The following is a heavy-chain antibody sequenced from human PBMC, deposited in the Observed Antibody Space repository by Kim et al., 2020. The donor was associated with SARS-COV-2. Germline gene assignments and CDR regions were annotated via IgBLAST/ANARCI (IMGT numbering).Heavy chain of an antibody. CDR3: AKNMGYGDYLPYFDY. CDR1: GFTFSSYA. CDR2: ISGSGGST. D-gene: IGHD4-17*01. Sequence: GGSLRLSCAASGFTFSSYAMSWVRQAPGKGLEWVSAISGSGGSTYYADSVKGRFTISRDNSKNTLYLQMNSLRAEDTAVYYCAKNMGYGDYLPYFDYWGQGTLVTVSS. V-gene: IGHV3-23*01. J-gene: IGHJ4*02.